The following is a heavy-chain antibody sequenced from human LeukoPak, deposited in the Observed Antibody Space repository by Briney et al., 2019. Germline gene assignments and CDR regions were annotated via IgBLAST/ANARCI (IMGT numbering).Heavy chain of an antibody. J-gene: IGHJ4*02. V-gene: IGHV3-23*01. CDR1: GFTFSSYA. Sequence: GGSLRLSCAASGFTFSSYAMSWVRQAPGKGLEWVSAISGSGGSTYYADSVKGRFTISRDNAKNSLYLQMNSLRAEDTALYYCAKCSSSWYAGSPYYFDYWGQGTLVTVSS. CDR3: AKCSSSWYAGSPYYFDY. CDR2: ISGSGGST. D-gene: IGHD6-13*01.